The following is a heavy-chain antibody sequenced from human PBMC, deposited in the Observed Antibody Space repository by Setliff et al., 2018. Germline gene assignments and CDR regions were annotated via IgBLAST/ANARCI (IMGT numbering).Heavy chain of an antibody. V-gene: IGHV1-69*06. J-gene: IGHJ3*02. CDR3: ATNSYSGGFFAFDI. CDR1: GGTFSSYA. D-gene: IGHD1-26*01. CDR2: IIPIFGTA. Sequence: EASVKVSCKASGGTFSSYAISWVRQAPGQGLEWMGRIIPIFGTANYAQKFQGRVTITANKSTSTAYMELSSLRSEDTAVYYCATNSYSGGFFAFDIWGQGTMVTVSS.